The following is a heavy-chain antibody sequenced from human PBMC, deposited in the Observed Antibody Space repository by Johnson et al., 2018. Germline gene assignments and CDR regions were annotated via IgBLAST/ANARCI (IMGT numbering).Heavy chain of an antibody. V-gene: IGHV3-33*01. CDR2: IWYDGGNK. CDR3: ARDPAWDAFDI. D-gene: IGHD2-2*01. Sequence: QVQLVQSGGGVVQXGRSLRLSCAASGFTFSSYGMHWVRQAPGKGLAWVAIIWYDGGNKYYAASVKGRFTISRDNSKNTQYLQMNSLRAEDTAGYYCARDPAWDAFDIWGQGTMVTVSS. CDR1: GFTFSSYG. J-gene: IGHJ3*02.